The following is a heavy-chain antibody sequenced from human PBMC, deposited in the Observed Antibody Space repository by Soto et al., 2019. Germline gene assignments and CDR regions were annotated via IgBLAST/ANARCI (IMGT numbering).Heavy chain of an antibody. J-gene: IGHJ4*02. D-gene: IGHD1-1*01. Sequence: QMQLQESGPGLVKPSETLSLTCTVSGGSISRNSYYWGLIRQPPGKGLEWIGSIYYSGSTYYNPSLKSRVTISVDTSKNQFSLKLSSVTAADTAVYYCARHDWNGVDYWGQGTLVTVSS. CDR1: GGSISRNSYY. V-gene: IGHV4-39*01. CDR2: IYYSGST. CDR3: ARHDWNGVDY.